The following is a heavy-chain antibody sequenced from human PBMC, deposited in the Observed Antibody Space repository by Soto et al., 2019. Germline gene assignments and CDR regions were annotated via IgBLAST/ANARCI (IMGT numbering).Heavy chain of an antibody. V-gene: IGHV4-31*03. J-gene: IGHJ5*02. D-gene: IGHD2-15*01. CDR1: DGSISSGDYY. Sequence: QVQLRESGPGLVKPSQTLSLTCTVSDGSISSGDYYWSWIRQHPGKGLEWIGYIYRTGTTYFNPSLKRRITISIATSKNQFALRVSPVTAADTAVYYWARALPATAATLCSGGSCYSVPGWFDPWGQGTLVTVSS. CDR2: IYRTGTT. CDR3: ARALPATAATLCSGGSCYSVPGWFDP.